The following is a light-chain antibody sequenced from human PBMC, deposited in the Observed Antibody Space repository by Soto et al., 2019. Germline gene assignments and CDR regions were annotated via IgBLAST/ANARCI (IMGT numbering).Light chain of an antibody. CDR2: EVS. J-gene: IGLJ3*02. Sequence: QSVLTQPASVSGSPGQSITISCTGTSSDVGGYNYVSSYQQHPGKAPKVMIYEVSNRPSGVSNRFSGSKSGNTASLTISGLQAEDEADYYCSSYTRSSTRVFGGGTKLTVL. CDR1: SSDVGGYNY. V-gene: IGLV2-14*01. CDR3: SSYTRSSTRV.